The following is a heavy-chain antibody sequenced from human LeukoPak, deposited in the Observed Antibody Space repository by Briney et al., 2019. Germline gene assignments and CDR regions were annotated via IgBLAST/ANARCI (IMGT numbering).Heavy chain of an antibody. D-gene: IGHD6-6*01. Sequence: GGSLRLSCAASGFTFSNFAMSWVRQAPGKGLEWVSAITDSGYGTYYADSVKGRFTTSRDNSKNTLILQMSSLRAEDTAVYYCAKRVPYSSSSVYFDYWGRGTLVTVSS. CDR3: AKRVPYSSSSVYFDY. V-gene: IGHV3-23*01. CDR1: GFTFSNFA. CDR2: ITDSGYGT. J-gene: IGHJ4*02.